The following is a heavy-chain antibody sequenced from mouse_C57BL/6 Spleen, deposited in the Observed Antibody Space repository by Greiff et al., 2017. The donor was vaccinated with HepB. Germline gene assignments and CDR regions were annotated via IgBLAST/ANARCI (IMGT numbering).Heavy chain of an antibody. D-gene: IGHD1-1*01. J-gene: IGHJ2*01. CDR3: TRGGTVVAYYFDY. CDR2: ISSGGDYI. Sequence: EVKLVESGEGLVKPGGSLKLSCAASGFTFSSYAMSWVRQTPEKRLEWVAYISSGGDYIYYADTVKGRFTISRDNARNTLYLQMSSLKSEDTAMYYCTRGGTVVAYYFDYWGQGTTLTVSS. V-gene: IGHV5-9-1*02. CDR1: GFTFSSYA.